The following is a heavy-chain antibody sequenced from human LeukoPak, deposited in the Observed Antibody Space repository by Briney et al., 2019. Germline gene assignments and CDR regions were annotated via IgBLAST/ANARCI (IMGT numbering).Heavy chain of an antibody. D-gene: IGHD3-10*01. CDR2: IIPIFGTA. CDR1: GGTFSSYA. Sequence: GASVKVSCKASGGTFSSYAISWVRQAPGQGLEWMGGIIPIFGTANYAQKFQGRVTITTDESTSTAYMELSRLRSEDTAVYYWAGESFSRRAGITMARGVITYWGQGTLVTVSS. V-gene: IGHV1-69*05. J-gene: IGHJ4*02. CDR3: AGESFSRRAGITMARGVITY.